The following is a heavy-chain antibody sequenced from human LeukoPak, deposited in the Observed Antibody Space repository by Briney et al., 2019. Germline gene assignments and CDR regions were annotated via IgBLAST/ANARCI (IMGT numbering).Heavy chain of an antibody. CDR2: LFSGGSA. D-gene: IGHD2-2*01. J-gene: IGHJ4*02. Sequence: PGGSLRLSCVASGFTVSSNSMNWVRQAPGKGLEWVSILFSGGSALYTDSVKGRFTISRDNSKNTLYLQMNSLRPEDTAVYYCARDGDVVVGPASIDNYFDYWGQGTLVTVSS. CDR1: GFTVSSNS. V-gene: IGHV3-53*05. CDR3: ARDGDVVVGPASIDNYFDY.